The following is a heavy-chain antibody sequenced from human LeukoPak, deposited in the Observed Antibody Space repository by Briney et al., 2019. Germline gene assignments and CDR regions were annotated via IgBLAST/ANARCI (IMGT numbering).Heavy chain of an antibody. CDR1: GFTFSNYA. Sequence: GGSLRLSCAASGFTFSNYAMNWVRQAPGKGLEWVSLISGSTGSTYYADSVKGRFSISRDNSKNTVYLQMNSLRAEDTAVYYCAKSRGSGAYYNFDYWGKGALFPVSS. V-gene: IGHV3-23*01. J-gene: IGHJ4*02. CDR3: AKSRGSGAYYNFDY. D-gene: IGHD3-22*01. CDR2: ISGSTGST.